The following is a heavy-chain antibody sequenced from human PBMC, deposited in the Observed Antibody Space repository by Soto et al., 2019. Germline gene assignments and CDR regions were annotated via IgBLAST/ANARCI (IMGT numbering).Heavy chain of an antibody. D-gene: IGHD1-26*01. J-gene: IGHJ3*02. Sequence: SETLSLTCTVSGGSISSYYWSWIRQPPGKGLEWIGYIYYSGSTNYNPSLKSRVTISVDTSKNQFSLKLSSVTAADTAVYYCARSGSYYASDIWGQGTMVTVSS. V-gene: IGHV4-59*01. CDR3: ARSGSYYASDI. CDR2: IYYSGST. CDR1: GGSISSYY.